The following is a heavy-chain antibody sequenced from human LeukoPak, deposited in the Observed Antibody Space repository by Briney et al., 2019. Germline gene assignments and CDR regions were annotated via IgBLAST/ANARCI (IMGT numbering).Heavy chain of an antibody. Sequence: ASVKVSCKASGYTXTTYGITGVRQAPGQGLEWMGWITAYNGNTNYAENLQGRVTMTTDTSTSTAYMELRSLRFDDTAVYYCAKGGFNWNPGFDWGQGTLITVSS. D-gene: IGHD1-20*01. J-gene: IGHJ4*02. CDR1: GYTXTTYG. CDR2: ITAYNGNT. CDR3: AKGGFNWNPGFD. V-gene: IGHV1-18*01.